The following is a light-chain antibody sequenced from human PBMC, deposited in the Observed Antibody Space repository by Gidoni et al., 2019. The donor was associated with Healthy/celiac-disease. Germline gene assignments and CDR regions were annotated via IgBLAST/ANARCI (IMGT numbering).Light chain of an antibody. CDR3: QAWDSSTEV. Sequence: SYELTQPPSVSVSPGQTASITCSGDKLGDKYACWYQQKPGQSPVLVIYQDSKRPSGSPERFSGSNSGNTATLTISGTQAMDEADYYCQAWDSSTEVFDGGTKLTVL. J-gene: IGLJ2*01. V-gene: IGLV3-1*01. CDR1: KLGDKY. CDR2: QDS.